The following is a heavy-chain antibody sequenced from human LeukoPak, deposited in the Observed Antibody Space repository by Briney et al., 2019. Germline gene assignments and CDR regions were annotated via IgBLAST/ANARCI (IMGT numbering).Heavy chain of an antibody. CDR2: IIPIFGTA. D-gene: IGHD3-22*01. CDR3: ARDLPDSAVVVIGDAFDI. V-gene: IGHV1-69*13. Sequence: SVKVSCKASGGTFSSYAISWVRQAPGQGLEWMGGIIPIFGTANYAQKFQGRVTITADESTSTAYMELSSLRSEDTAVYYCARDLPDSAVVVIGDAFDIWGQGTMVTVSS. CDR1: GGTFSSYA. J-gene: IGHJ3*02.